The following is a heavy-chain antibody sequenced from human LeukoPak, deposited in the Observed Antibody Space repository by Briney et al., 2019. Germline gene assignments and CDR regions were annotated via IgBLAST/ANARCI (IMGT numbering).Heavy chain of an antibody. D-gene: IGHD5-12*01. CDR1: GFTFSGST. CDR2: IKSKGNTYAT. CDR3: TRVGPTTADY. Sequence: GGSLRLSCAASGFTFSGSTMHWVRQASGKGLEWVGRIKSKGNTYATAYAASVKGRFTISRDDSKNTAYLQMNNLKTEDMAMYYCTRVGPTTADYWGQGTLVIVSS. J-gene: IGHJ4*02. V-gene: IGHV3-73*01.